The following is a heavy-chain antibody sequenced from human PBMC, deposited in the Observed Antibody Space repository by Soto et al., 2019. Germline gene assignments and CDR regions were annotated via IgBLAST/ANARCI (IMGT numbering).Heavy chain of an antibody. D-gene: IGHD3-22*01. Sequence: SETLSLTCTVSGGSISSYYWSWIRQPPGKGLEWIGYTYYSGSTNYNPSLKSRVTISVDTSKNQFSLKLSSVTAADTAVYYCARVPKPSYYYDSSGYPDAFDIWGQGTMVTVSS. CDR1: GGSISSYY. CDR2: TYYSGST. V-gene: IGHV4-59*01. CDR3: ARVPKPSYYYDSSGYPDAFDI. J-gene: IGHJ3*02.